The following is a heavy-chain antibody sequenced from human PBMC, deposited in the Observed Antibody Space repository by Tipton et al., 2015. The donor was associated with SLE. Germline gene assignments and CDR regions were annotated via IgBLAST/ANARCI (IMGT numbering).Heavy chain of an antibody. CDR2: LNHSGST. V-gene: IGHV4-34*01. Sequence: TLSLTCAVYGGSFSGYYCSWIRQPPGKGLEWIGELNHSGSTNYNPSLKSRVTISVDTSKNQFSLKLSSVTAADTAVYYCARDRGGYAFDYWGQGTLVTVSS. CDR1: GGSFSGYY. CDR3: ARDRGGYAFDY. D-gene: IGHD3-10*01. J-gene: IGHJ4*02.